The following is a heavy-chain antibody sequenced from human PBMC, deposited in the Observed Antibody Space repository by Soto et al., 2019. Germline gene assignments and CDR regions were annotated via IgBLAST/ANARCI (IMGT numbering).Heavy chain of an antibody. D-gene: IGHD2-15*01. CDR3: AKDAGNLGFCGSGSCDYYYNGMDV. J-gene: IGHJ6*02. V-gene: IGHV3-23*01. CDR2: ISGSGGII. CDR1: GFTLSNYS. Sequence: PGGSLRLSCAASGFTLSNYSMNWVRQAPGKGLEWVAAISGSGGIIYYADSVKGRFTISRDNSKNTLYLQMKTLGAGDTAVFYCAKDAGNLGFCGSGSCDYYYNGMDVWGLGTTVTVSS.